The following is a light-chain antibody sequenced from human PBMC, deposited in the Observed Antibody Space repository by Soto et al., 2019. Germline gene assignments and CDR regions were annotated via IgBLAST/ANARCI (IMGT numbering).Light chain of an antibody. V-gene: IGKV1-5*01. Sequence: IQMTQFPSTLTPSVGDRVTITCRASRSISDWLAWYQQKPGKAPKLLIFDASTLKSGVSSRFSGSGSGTEFTLTITGLQPEDVATYYCLQYSSHSWTFGQGTKV. CDR1: RSISDW. CDR3: LQYSSHSWT. J-gene: IGKJ1*01. CDR2: DAS.